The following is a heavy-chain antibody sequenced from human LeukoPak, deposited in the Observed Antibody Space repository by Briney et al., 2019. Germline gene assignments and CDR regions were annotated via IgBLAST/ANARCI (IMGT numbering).Heavy chain of an antibody. D-gene: IGHD3-9*01. V-gene: IGHV3-48*03. J-gene: IGHJ4*02. Sequence: GGSLRLSCAASGFTFSSYEMNWVRQAPGKGLEWVSYISSSGSTIYYADSVKGRFTISRDNAKNSLYPQMNSLRAEDTAVYYCARGPNYDILTGPFDYWGQGTLVTVSS. CDR3: ARGPNYDILTGPFDY. CDR1: GFTFSSYE. CDR2: ISSSGSTI.